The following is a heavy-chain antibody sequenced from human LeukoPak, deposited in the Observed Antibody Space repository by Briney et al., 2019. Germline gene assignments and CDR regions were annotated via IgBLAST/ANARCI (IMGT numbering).Heavy chain of an antibody. Sequence: GGSLRLSCAASGFTFNRNNMNWVRQAPGKGLEWVSYISSNSITMYYADSVKGRFTISRDNAKNSLYLQMNSLRADDTAVYCCARETILAVVGDFWGEGTLVTVS. D-gene: IGHD6-19*01. V-gene: IGHV3-48*01. CDR1: GFTFNRNN. CDR2: ISSNSITM. CDR3: ARETILAVVGDF. J-gene: IGHJ4*02.